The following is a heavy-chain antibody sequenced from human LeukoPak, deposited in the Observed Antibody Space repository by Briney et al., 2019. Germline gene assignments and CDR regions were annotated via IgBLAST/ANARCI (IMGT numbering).Heavy chain of an antibody. D-gene: IGHD6-13*01. V-gene: IGHV3-11*04. CDR3: ARATAAGKYYYYYMDV. J-gene: IGHJ6*03. Sequence: GGSLRLSCAASGFTFSDYYMSWIRQAPGKGLEWVSYISSSGSTIYYADSVKGRFTISRDNAKNSLCLQMNSLRAEDTAVYYCARATAAGKYYYYYMDVWGKGTTVTVSS. CDR1: GFTFSDYY. CDR2: ISSSGSTI.